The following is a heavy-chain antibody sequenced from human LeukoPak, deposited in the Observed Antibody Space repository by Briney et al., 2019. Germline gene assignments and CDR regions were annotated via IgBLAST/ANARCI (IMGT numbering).Heavy chain of an antibody. CDR2: INHSGST. D-gene: IGHD1-20*01. CDR3: ARLDNWSDDATEEGY. Sequence: PSETLSLTCAVYGGSFSGYYWSWIRQPPGKGLEWIGEINHSGSTNYNPSLKSRVTISVDTSKNQFSLKLSSVTAADTAVYYCARLDNWSDDATEEGYWGQGTLVTVSS. J-gene: IGHJ4*02. CDR1: GGSFSGYY. V-gene: IGHV4-34*01.